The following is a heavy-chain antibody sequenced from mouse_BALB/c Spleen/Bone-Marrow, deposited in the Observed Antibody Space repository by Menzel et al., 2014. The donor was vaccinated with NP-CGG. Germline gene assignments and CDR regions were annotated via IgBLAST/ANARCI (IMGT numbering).Heavy chain of an antibody. V-gene: IGHV14-3*02. Sequence: VQLKESGAELVKPGASVKLSCTASGFNIKDTYMHWVKQRPEQGLEWIERIDTANGNTKYAPKFRGKATITADTSSNTAYLQLSSLTSEDTAVYYCARYGNGLMDYWGQGTSVTVSS. CDR2: IDTANGNT. J-gene: IGHJ4*01. CDR1: GFNIKDTY. D-gene: IGHD2-1*01. CDR3: ARYGNGLMDY.